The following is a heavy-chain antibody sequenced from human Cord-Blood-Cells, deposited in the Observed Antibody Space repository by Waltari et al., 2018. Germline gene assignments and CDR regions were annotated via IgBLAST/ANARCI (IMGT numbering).Heavy chain of an antibody. J-gene: IGHJ5*02. CDR2: INPNSGGT. V-gene: IGHV1-2*04. CDR3: ARVYSSSWYKVNWFDP. CDR1: GYTFTGYY. D-gene: IGHD6-13*01. Sequence: QVQLVQSGAEVKKPGASVKVSCKASGYTFTGYYMHWVRQATGQGLEWMGWINPNSGGTNYAQKFQGWVTMTRDTSISTAYMELSRLRSDDTAVYYCARVYSSSWYKVNWFDPWGQGTLVTVSS.